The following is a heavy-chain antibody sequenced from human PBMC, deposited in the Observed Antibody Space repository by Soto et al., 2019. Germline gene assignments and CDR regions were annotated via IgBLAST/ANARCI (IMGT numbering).Heavy chain of an antibody. D-gene: IGHD6-13*01. CDR2: IYYSGST. CDR1: GGSISSGDYY. CDR3: ARGSSSSWGDAFDI. J-gene: IGHJ3*02. V-gene: IGHV4-30-4*01. Sequence: NPSETLSLTCTVSGGSISSGDYYWSWIRQPPGKGLEWIGYIYYSGSTYYNPSLKSRVTMSVDTSKNQFSLKLTSVTAVDTAVYYCARGSSSSWGDAFDIWGQGTMVTVSS.